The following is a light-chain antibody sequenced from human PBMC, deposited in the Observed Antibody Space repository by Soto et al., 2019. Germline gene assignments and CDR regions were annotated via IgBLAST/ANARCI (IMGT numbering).Light chain of an antibody. Sequence: DIQLTQSPSFLSASVGNRVTITCRASQGISSYLAWYQQKPGKAPKLLIYAASTLQSGVPSRFSGSESGTEFTLTISSLQPDDFATYYCQQYDTDWTFGQGTKV. J-gene: IGKJ1*01. CDR2: AAS. CDR3: QQYDTDWT. V-gene: IGKV1-9*01. CDR1: QGISSY.